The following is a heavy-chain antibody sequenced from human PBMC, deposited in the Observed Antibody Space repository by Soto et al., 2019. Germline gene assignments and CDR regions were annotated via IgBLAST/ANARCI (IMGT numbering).Heavy chain of an antibody. CDR2: ISAYNGNT. Sequence: ASVKVSCKASGYTFTSYGISWVRQAPGQGLEWMGWISAYNGNTNYAQKLQGRVTMTTDTSTSTAYMELRSLRSDDTAVYYCARDRDSGSGYDHWVIDYWGQGTLVTVSS. D-gene: IGHD5-12*01. CDR1: GYTFTSYG. V-gene: IGHV1-18*01. CDR3: ARDRDSGSGYDHWVIDY. J-gene: IGHJ4*02.